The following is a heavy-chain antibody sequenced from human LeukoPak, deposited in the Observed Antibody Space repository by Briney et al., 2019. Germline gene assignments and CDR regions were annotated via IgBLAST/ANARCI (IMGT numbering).Heavy chain of an antibody. J-gene: IGHJ4*02. CDR3: ATGSGYSPQVDY. Sequence: ASVKVSCKASGGTFSSYAISWVRQAPGQGLEWMGRIIPIFGTANYAQKFQGRVTITTDESTSTAYMELSSLRSEDTAVYYCATGSGYSPQVDYWGQGSLVTVSS. V-gene: IGHV1-69*05. CDR1: GGTFSSYA. D-gene: IGHD3-22*01. CDR2: IIPIFGTA.